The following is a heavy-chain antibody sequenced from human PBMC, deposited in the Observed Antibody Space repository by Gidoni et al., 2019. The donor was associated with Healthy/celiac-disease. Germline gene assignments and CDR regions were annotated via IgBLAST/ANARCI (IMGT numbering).Heavy chain of an antibody. CDR2: IYYSRST. CDR3: AKTYYYGSGSDVLAFDI. J-gene: IGHJ3*02. Sequence: QLQLQESGPVLVKTSETLSLTFTVSGCSISSSCYYWGWIRQPPGKGLEWLGRIYYSRSTYYNPSLKSRVTRSVDTSKNQFSLKLSSVTAADTAVYYCAKTYYYGSGSDVLAFDIWGQGTMVTVSS. V-gene: IGHV4-39*07. D-gene: IGHD3-10*01. CDR1: GCSISSSCYY.